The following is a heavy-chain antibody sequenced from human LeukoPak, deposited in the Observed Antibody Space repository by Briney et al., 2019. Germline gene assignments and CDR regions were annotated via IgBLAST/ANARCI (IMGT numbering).Heavy chain of an antibody. CDR2: IYYSGST. CDR3: ARHVSGSYPFGRYYFDY. CDR1: GDSISSSSSY. D-gene: IGHD1-26*01. Sequence: SETLFLTCTVSGDSISSSSSYWGWIRPPPGKGLEWIWGIYYSGSTYYNPSLKSRVTISVDTSKNQFSLTLSSVTAADTAVYYCARHVSGSYPFGRYYFDYWGQGTLVTVSS. J-gene: IGHJ4*02. V-gene: IGHV4-39*01.